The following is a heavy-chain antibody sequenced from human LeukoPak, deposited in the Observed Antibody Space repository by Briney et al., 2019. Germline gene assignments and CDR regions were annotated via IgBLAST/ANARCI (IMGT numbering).Heavy chain of an antibody. CDR3: AKGISVAQYFDA. D-gene: IGHD6-19*01. CDR2: INPNSGGT. Sequence: ASVKVSCKASGYTFTAYYLHWVRQAPDQGLEWMGWINPNSGGTNFVQKFQGRVTMTRDTSITTAYMELSRLRSDDTAVYYCAKGISVAQYFDAWGQGALVTVSS. J-gene: IGHJ4*02. CDR1: GYTFTAYY. V-gene: IGHV1-2*02.